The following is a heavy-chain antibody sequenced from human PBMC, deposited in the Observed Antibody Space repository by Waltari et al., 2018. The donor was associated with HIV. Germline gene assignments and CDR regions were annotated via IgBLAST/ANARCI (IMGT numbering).Heavy chain of an antibody. V-gene: IGHV3-72*01. D-gene: IGHD3-16*01. CDR3: YRFGGDL. CDR2: ARDTADSYVT. Sequence: EVQLVESGGGLVQPGGSLRLSCAASGFAFSDHHMDWVRQAPGKGLEWVGRARDTADSYVTEYAESVKGRVTISRDDEKNSLFLEMGNMRSEDTSVYYCYRFGGDLWGQGTLVTVSS. CDR1: GFAFSDHH. J-gene: IGHJ5*02.